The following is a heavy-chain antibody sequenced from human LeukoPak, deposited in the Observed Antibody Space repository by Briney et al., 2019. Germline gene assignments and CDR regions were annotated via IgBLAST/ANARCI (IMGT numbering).Heavy chain of an antibody. CDR1: GFTFSDYY. J-gene: IGHJ4*02. CDR3: ARDTGYCTNGVCRHYFDY. V-gene: IGHV3-11*05. Sequence: GGSLRLSCAASGFTFSDYYMSWIRQAPGKGLEWVSYISSSSSYTNYADSVKGRFTISRDNAKNSLYLQMNSLRAEDTAVYYCARDTGYCTNGVCRHYFDYWGQGTLVTVSS. CDR2: ISSSSSYT. D-gene: IGHD2-8*01.